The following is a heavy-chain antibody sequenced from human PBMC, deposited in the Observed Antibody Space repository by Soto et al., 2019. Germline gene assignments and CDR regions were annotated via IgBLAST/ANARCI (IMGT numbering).Heavy chain of an antibody. D-gene: IGHD2-15*01. V-gene: IGHV2-5*02. CDR1: GFSLSTSGVG. J-gene: IGHJ6*02. CDR2: IYWDDDK. Sequence: QITLKESGPTLVKPTQTLTLTCTFSGFSLSTSGVGVAWIRQPPGKALEWLALIYWDDDKRYRPSLESRLTLXXXTXQNQVVLTMTNMDSVDTATNYRAHLPCSGGSCYWFSFSGMDVWGQGTTVTVSS. CDR3: AHLPCSGGSCYWFSFSGMDV.